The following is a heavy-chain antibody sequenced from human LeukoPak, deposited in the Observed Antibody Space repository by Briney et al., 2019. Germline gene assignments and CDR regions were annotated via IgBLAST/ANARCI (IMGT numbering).Heavy chain of an antibody. D-gene: IGHD4-17*01. J-gene: IGHJ4*02. CDR3: ARDRDYGDYNTQDLFVY. Sequence: ASVKVSCKASGYTFSNFGISWVRQAPGQGLEWMGWISAYNGNTNYAQRLQGRVTMTTQTSTSTAYMELRSLRSDDTAVYYCARDRDYGDYNTQDLFVYWGQGTLVTVSS. V-gene: IGHV1-18*01. CDR2: ISAYNGNT. CDR1: GYTFSNFG.